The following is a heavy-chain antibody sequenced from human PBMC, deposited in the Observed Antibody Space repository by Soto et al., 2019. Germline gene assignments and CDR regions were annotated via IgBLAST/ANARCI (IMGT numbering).Heavy chain of an antibody. J-gene: IGHJ5*02. V-gene: IGHV1-2*02. Sequence: QVQLVQSGAEVKKPGASVKVSCKASGYTFTAYYMHWVRQAPGQGLEWMGWINPNSGGTYHAQNFQGRVTMTRDTSTTTAYMGLASLRSDDTAVYYWARGGGRGYNELDPWGHGTLVIVSS. CDR3: ARGGGRGYNELDP. CDR2: INPNSGGT. CDR1: GYTFTAYY. D-gene: IGHD5-12*01.